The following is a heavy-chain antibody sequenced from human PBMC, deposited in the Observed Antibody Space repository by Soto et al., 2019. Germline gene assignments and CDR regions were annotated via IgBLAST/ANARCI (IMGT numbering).Heavy chain of an antibody. V-gene: IGHV3-23*01. D-gene: IGHD2-2*01. J-gene: IGHJ6*02. CDR2: ISGYGDST. CDR3: AKSGYCSSTSCYGYYYYGLDV. CDR1: GLPFSSYA. Sequence: GSLRLSCAASGLPFSSYAMSWVRQAPGKGLEWVSAISGYGDSTYYADSVKGRFTISRDNSKNTLYLQMNSLRAEDTAVYYCAKSGYCSSTSCYGYYYYGLDVWGQGTTVTVSS.